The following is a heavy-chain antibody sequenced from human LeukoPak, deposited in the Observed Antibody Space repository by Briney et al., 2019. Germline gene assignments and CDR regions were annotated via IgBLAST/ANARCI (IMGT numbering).Heavy chain of an antibody. V-gene: IGHV1-3*01. D-gene: IGHD3-10*01. CDR3: ARAPPGRYYHGGVDY. CDR2: INAGNGNT. Sequence: ASVKVSCKASGYTFTSYAMHWVRQAPGQRLEWMGWINAGNGNTKYSQKFQGRVTITRDTSASTAYMELSSLRSEDTAVYYCARAPPGRYYHGGVDYWGQGTLVTVSS. CDR1: GYTFTSYA. J-gene: IGHJ4*02.